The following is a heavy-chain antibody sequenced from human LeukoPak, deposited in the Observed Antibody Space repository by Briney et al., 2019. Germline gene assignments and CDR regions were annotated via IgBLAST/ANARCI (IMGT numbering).Heavy chain of an antibody. CDR1: GFTFSSYT. J-gene: IGHJ4*02. D-gene: IGHD7-27*01. Sequence: GGSLRLSCAASGFTFSSYTMSWVRQAPGKGLEWVSTITTSDGNTYYADSVKGRFTVSRDNSKNTLYLQMNSLRAEDTAVYYCAKDGGLWVSAHWGDSWGRGTLVAVSS. CDR2: ITTSDGNT. CDR3: AKDGGLWVSAHWGDS. V-gene: IGHV3-23*01.